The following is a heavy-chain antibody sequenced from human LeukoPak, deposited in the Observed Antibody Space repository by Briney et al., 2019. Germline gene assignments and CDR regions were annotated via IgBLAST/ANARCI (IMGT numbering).Heavy chain of an antibody. V-gene: IGHV4-34*01. CDR2: INHSGST. CDR1: GGSFSGYY. J-gene: IGHJ5*02. CDR3: ARVVVWFDP. Sequence: SETLCLTCAVYGGSFSGYYWSWIRQPPGKGLEWIGEINHSGSTNYNPSLKSRVTISVDTSKNQFSLKLSSVTAADTAVYYCARVVVWFDPWGQGTLVTVSS. D-gene: IGHD6-6*01.